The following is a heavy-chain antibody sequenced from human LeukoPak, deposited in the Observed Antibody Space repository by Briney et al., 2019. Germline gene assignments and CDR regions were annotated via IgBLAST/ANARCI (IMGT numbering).Heavy chain of an antibody. J-gene: IGHJ4*02. CDR2: ISYDGSNK. D-gene: IGHD6-13*01. CDR1: GFTFSSYA. Sequence: GGSLRLSCAASGFTFSSYAMHWVRQAPGKGLEWVAVISYDGSNKYYADSVKGRFTISRDNSKNTLYLQMNSLRAEDTAVYYCAKFTADGSDDYWGQGTLVTVFS. V-gene: IGHV3-30*04. CDR3: AKFTADGSDDY.